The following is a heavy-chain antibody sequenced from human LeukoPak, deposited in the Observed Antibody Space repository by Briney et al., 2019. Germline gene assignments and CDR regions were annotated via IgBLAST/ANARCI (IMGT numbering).Heavy chain of an antibody. J-gene: IGHJ4*02. D-gene: IGHD7-27*01. CDR1: GFTFSSYA. CDR3: ARDPRTGDHVY. V-gene: IGHV3-30-3*01. Sequence: GGSLRLSCAASGFTFSSYAMHWVRQAPGKGLEWVAVISYDGSNKYYADSVKGRFTISRDNSKNTLYLQMNSLRAEDTAVYYCARDPRTGDHVYWGQGTLVTVSS. CDR2: ISYDGSNK.